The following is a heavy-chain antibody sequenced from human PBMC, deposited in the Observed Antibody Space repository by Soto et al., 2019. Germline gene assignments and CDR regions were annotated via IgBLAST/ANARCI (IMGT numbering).Heavy chain of an antibody. J-gene: IGHJ6*03. CDR3: ARVAQRDYDYYYYYMDV. CDR2: XDGNGGSP. D-gene: IGHD4-17*01. V-gene: IGHV3-64*01. Sequence: LSLTCAASGFXXSXYXXXXXRXAPGKGLEYVSXXDGNGGSPYSANSVKGRFTISRDNSKNTLYLQMGSLRAEDMAVYYCARVAQRDYDYYYYYMDVWGKGTTVTVSS. CDR1: GFXXSXYX.